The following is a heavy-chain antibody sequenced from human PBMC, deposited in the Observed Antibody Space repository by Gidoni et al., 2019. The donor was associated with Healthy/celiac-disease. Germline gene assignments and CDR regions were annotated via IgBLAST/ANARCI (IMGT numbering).Heavy chain of an antibody. V-gene: IGHV3-33*01. CDR3: ARSMVRGVIVDY. J-gene: IGHJ4*02. CDR2: IWYDGSNK. D-gene: IGHD3-10*01. Sequence: QVQLVESGGGVVQPGRSLRLPCAASGFTFSSYGMPWVRQAPGKGLEWVAVIWYDGSNKYYADSVKGRFTISRDNSKNTLYLQMNSLRAEDTAVYYCARSMVRGVIVDYWGQGTLVTVSS. CDR1: GFTFSSYG.